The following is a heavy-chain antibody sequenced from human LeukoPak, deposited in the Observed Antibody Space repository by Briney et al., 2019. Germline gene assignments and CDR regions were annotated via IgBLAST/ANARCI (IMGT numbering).Heavy chain of an antibody. V-gene: IGHV1-2*02. J-gene: IGHJ3*02. Sequence: GASVKVSCKASGYTFTGYYMHWVRQAPGQGLEWMGWINPNSGGTNYAQKFQGRVTMTRDTSISTAYMELSRLRSDDTAVYYCARVATLGSDVLLWFGELGNDAFDIWGQGTMVTVSS. CDR3: ARVATLGSDVLLWFGELGNDAFDI. CDR1: GYTFTGYY. CDR2: INPNSGGT. D-gene: IGHD3-10*01.